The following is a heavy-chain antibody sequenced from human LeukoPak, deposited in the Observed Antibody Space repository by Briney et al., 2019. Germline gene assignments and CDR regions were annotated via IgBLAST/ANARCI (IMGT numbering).Heavy chain of an antibody. CDR3: AREEQQLGAHY. CDR2: MNPNSGNT. J-gene: IGHJ4*02. D-gene: IGHD6-13*01. Sequence: ASVKVSCKASGYTFTSYDINWVRQATGQGLEWMGWMNPNSGNTGYAQKFQGRVTITRNTSISTAYMELSSLISDDPAVYYCAREEQQLGAHYWGQGTLVTVSS. CDR1: GYTFTSYD. V-gene: IGHV1-8*03.